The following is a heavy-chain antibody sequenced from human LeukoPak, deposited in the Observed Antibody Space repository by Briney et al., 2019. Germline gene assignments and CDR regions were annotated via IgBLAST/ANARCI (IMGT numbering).Heavy chain of an antibody. J-gene: IGHJ6*03. CDR2: IYYSGST. CDR1: GGSISSSSYY. D-gene: IGHD2-15*01. V-gene: IGHV4-39*07. Sequence: SETLSLTCTVPGGSISSSSYYWGWIRQPPGKGLEWIGNIYYSGSTYYNPSLKSRVTISVDTSKNQFSLKLSSVTAADTAVYYCARDGATHPYMDVWGKGTTVTVSS. CDR3: ARDGATHPYMDV.